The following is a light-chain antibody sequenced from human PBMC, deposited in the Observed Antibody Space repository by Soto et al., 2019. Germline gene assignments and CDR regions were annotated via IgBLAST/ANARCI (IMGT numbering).Light chain of an antibody. CDR1: SSDVGGYTY. CDR3: TSYTSSSTTYV. Sequence: QSVLTQPASGSGSPGQSITISCAGTSSDVGGYTYVSWYQQHPGKAPKLMIYDVSNRPSGVSNRFSGSKSGNTASLTISGLQAEDEAASYCTSYTSSSTTYVFGGGTKVTVL. V-gene: IGLV2-14*01. J-gene: IGLJ1*01. CDR2: DVS.